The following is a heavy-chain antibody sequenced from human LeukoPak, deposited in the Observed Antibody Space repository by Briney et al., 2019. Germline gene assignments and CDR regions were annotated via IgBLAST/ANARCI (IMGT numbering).Heavy chain of an antibody. CDR1: GYTLTELS. Sequence: ASVKVSCKVSGYTLTELSMHWVRQAPGKGLEWMGGFDPEDGETIYAQKLQGRVTKTEDTSTDTAYMELSSMRSEDTAVYCCATEGGAVAGLFDYWGQGTLVRVSS. D-gene: IGHD6-19*01. V-gene: IGHV1-24*01. CDR3: ATEGGAVAGLFDY. J-gene: IGHJ4*02. CDR2: FDPEDGET.